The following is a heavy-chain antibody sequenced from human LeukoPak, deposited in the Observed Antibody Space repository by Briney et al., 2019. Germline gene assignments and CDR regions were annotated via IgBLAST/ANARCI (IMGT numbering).Heavy chain of an antibody. V-gene: IGHV1-2*02. J-gene: IGHJ4*02. CDR1: GYTFTGYY. CDR2: INPNSGGT. D-gene: IGHD6-19*01. Sequence: ASVKVSCKASGYTFTGYYMHWVRQSPGQGLEWMGWINPNSGGTNYAQKFQGRVTMTRDTSISTAYMELSRLRSDDTAVYYCARHGDSSGWYLVDYWGQGTLVIVSS. CDR3: ARHGDSSGWYLVDY.